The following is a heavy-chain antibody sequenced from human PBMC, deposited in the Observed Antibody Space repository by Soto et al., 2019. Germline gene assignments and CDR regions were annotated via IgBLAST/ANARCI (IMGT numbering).Heavy chain of an antibody. CDR1: GFSLSTSGVG. Sequence: QITLKESGPTLVKPTQTLTLTCTFSGFSLSTSGVGVGWIRQPPGKALEWLALIYWDDDKRYSPSLKSRLPIANDTSKNHVVLTMTNMDPVDTATYYCAPYRYGSSWYVGWFDPWGQGTLVTV. CDR2: IYWDDDK. D-gene: IGHD6-13*01. V-gene: IGHV2-5*02. CDR3: APYRYGSSWYVGWFDP. J-gene: IGHJ5*02.